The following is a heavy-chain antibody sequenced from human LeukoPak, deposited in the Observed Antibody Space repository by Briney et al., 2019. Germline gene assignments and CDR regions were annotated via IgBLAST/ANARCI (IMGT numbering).Heavy chain of an antibody. CDR1: GFTFSSYS. D-gene: IGHD3-3*01. CDR3: ASDSLQYYDFWSALGPQNWFDP. J-gene: IGHJ5*02. CDR2: ISSSSSHI. V-gene: IGHV3-21*01. Sequence: PGGSLRLSCAASGFTFSSYSMNWVRQAPGKGLEWVSSISSSSSHIYSRYSINGQFTISRYNTKNSLYLHMNILRPEHTAVYYCASDSLQYYDFWSALGPQNWFDPLGQGTLVTVSS.